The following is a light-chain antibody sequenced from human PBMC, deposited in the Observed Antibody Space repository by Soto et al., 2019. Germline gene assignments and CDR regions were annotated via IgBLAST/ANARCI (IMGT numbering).Light chain of an antibody. CDR1: QSISSY. Sequence: EVVLTQSPATLSLSPGERATLSCRASQSISSYLAWYQHKPGQAPRLLIYDASNRATGIPARFSGSGSGTDFTLTISRLEPEDFAVYYCQSRDWLFGGGTKVEI. CDR3: QSRDWL. CDR2: DAS. V-gene: IGKV3-11*01. J-gene: IGKJ4*01.